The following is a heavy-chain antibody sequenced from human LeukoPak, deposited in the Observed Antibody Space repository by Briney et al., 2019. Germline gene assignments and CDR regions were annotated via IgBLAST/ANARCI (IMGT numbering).Heavy chain of an antibody. Sequence: GGSLRLSCAASGFTFSSYAVSWVRQAPGKGLAWVSAISDSGGSTQYADSVKGRFTISRDNSKNTLYLQMNSLRVEDTAVYYCAKGGPTGSNYFDFWGQGTLVTVSS. CDR3: AKGGPTGSNYFDF. D-gene: IGHD1-26*01. CDR2: ISDSGGST. J-gene: IGHJ4*02. V-gene: IGHV3-23*01. CDR1: GFTFSSYA.